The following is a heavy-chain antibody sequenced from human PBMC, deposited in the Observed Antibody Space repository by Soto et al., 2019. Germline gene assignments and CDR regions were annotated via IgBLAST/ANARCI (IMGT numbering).Heavy chain of an antibody. CDR1: GFTFSRYS. V-gene: IGHV3-30-3*01. CDR2: TSSDAVTK. D-gene: IGHD2-21*01. CDR3: AREVVLTEWYFDN. Sequence: QVQLMESGGGVVQPGGSLRLSYVTSGFTFSRYSMHWFRQAPGKGLEWVAVTSSDAVTKFYADSVKGRFTVSRDNSKNTLYLQMNSLRPEDTAVYYCAREVVLTEWYFDNWGQGILVTVSS. J-gene: IGHJ4*02.